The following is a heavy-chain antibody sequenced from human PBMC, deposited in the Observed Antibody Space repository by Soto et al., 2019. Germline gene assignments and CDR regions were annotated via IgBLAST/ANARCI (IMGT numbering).Heavy chain of an antibody. CDR3: ARVTMVRGVIPNWFDP. Sequence: QVQLVQSGAEVKKPGSSVKVSCKASGGTFSSYAISWVRQAPGQGLEWMGGIIPIFGTANYAQKFQGRVAITADESTSTAYMELSSLRSEDTAVYYCARVTMVRGVIPNWFDPWGQGTLVTVSS. D-gene: IGHD3-10*01. CDR1: GGTFSSYA. J-gene: IGHJ5*02. V-gene: IGHV1-69*01. CDR2: IIPIFGTA.